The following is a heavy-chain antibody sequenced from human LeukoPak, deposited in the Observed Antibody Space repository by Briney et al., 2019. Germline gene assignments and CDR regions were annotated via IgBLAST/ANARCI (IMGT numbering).Heavy chain of an antibody. CDR2: ITSSSNYI. V-gene: IGHV3-21*01. D-gene: IGHD6-13*01. CDR3: ARDVEAMAAAGGGVDY. J-gene: IGHJ4*02. CDR1: GFTFSSYS. Sequence: GGSLRLSCAASGFTFSSYSMNWGRQAPGKGLEWVSSITSSSNYIYYADSVKGRFTISRDNAKNSLYLQMNSLRAEDTAVYYCARDVEAMAAAGGGVDYWGQGTLVTVSS.